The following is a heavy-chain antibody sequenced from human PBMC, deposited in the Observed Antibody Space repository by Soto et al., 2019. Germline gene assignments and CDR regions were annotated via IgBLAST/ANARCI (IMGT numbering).Heavy chain of an antibody. J-gene: IGHJ4*02. CDR3: ARRRGYSYDFDY. D-gene: IGHD5-18*01. Sequence: GASLKISCNASGYTFTNNWISWVRQKPGQGLAWIGRIDPSDSRTKYNPSFEGHVTISIDKSINTAFLQWSSLRASDTAVYFCARRRGYSYDFDYLGQGTLVTFSS. CDR1: GYTFTNNW. CDR2: IDPSDSRT. V-gene: IGHV5-10-1*01.